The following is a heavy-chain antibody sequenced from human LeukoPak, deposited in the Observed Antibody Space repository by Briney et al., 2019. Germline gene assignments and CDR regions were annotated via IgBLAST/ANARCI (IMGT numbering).Heavy chain of an antibody. J-gene: IGHJ4*02. D-gene: IGHD5-18*01. V-gene: IGHV1-69*05. CDR1: GYTFTSYG. Sequence: SVKVSCKASGYTFTSYGISWVRQAPGQGLEWMGRIIPIFGTANYAQKFQGRVTITTDESTSTAYMELSSLRSEDTAVYYCARGGYSYGYSFDYWGQGTLVTVSS. CDR2: IIPIFGTA. CDR3: ARGGYSYGYSFDY.